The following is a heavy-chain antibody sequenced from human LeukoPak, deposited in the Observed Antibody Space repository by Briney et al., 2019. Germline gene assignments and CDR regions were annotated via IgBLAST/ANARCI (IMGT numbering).Heavy chain of an antibody. J-gene: IGHJ4*02. Sequence: ASVKVSCKASGYTFTGYYIHWVRQAPGQGLEWMGMINPTAATTSYAQKFQGRITMIRDTSTRTLYLELSNLGSADTAVYFCARDPSPLPAAADRTFDYWGQGTLVTVSS. D-gene: IGHD2-2*01. CDR1: GYTFTGYY. CDR2: INPTAATT. V-gene: IGHV1-46*01. CDR3: ARDPSPLPAAADRTFDY.